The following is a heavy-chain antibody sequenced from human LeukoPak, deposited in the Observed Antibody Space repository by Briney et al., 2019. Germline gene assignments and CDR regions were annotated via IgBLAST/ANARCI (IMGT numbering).Heavy chain of an antibody. CDR2: ISGSGGST. D-gene: IGHD3-22*01. CDR3: AKATGMGIVVTDDAFDI. Sequence: GGSLRLSCAASGFTFSSYAMSWVRQAPGKGLEWVSGISGSGGSTCYADSVKGRFTISRDNAQNTLYLQMNSLRAEDMAVYYGAKATGMGIVVTDDAFDIWGQGTMVTVSS. V-gene: IGHV3-23*01. CDR1: GFTFSSYA. J-gene: IGHJ3*02.